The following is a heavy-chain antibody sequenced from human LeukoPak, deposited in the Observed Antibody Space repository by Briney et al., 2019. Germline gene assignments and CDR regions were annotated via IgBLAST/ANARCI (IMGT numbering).Heavy chain of an antibody. Sequence: PGGSLRLSCAASGFTFSSYSMNWVRQAPGKGLEWVSYISSSSSTIYYADSVKGRFTISRDNSKNTLYLQMNSLRAEDTAVYYCAREDTAMVTGLDYWGQGTLVTVSS. CDR1: GFTFSSYS. CDR3: AREDTAMVTGLDY. CDR2: ISSSSSTI. V-gene: IGHV3-48*01. J-gene: IGHJ4*02. D-gene: IGHD5-18*01.